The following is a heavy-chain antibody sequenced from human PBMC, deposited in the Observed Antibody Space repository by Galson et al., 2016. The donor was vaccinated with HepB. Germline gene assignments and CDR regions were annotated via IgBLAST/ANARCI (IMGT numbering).Heavy chain of an antibody. V-gene: IGHV3-33*01. CDR1: GITFSRHV. Sequence: LRLSCAASGITFSRHVMHWVRQAPGKGLEWVAFIWYDGSKKYYGTSVEGRFTISRDNSKNTLYLQMNSLRVEDTAVYYCARGTETSWYWQFDYWGQGTLVTVSS. J-gene: IGHJ4*02. CDR3: ARGTETSWYWQFDY. CDR2: IWYDGSKK. D-gene: IGHD2-2*01.